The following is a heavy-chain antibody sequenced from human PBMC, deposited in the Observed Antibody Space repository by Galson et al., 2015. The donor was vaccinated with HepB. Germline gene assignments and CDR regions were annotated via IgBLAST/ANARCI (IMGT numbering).Heavy chain of an antibody. CDR1: GFTFSSYS. CDR3: ARAGWESTSSPKRRYYYGMDV. CDR2: ISSSSSSTI. J-gene: IGHJ6*02. Sequence: SLRLSCAASGFTFSSYSMNWVRQAPGKGLEWVSYISSSSSSTIYYADSVKGRFTISRDNAKNSLYLQMNSLRAEDTAVYYCARAGWESTSSPKRRYYYGMDVWGQGTPVTVSS. D-gene: IGHD6-6*01. V-gene: IGHV3-48*01.